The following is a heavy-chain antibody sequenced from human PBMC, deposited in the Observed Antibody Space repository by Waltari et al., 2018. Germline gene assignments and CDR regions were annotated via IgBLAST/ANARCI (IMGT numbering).Heavy chain of an antibody. J-gene: IGHJ4*02. V-gene: IGHV4-59*01. CDR2: IYYSGST. D-gene: IGHD3-3*01. CDR3: ARDGLGYYDFWSGYLDY. CDR1: GGSISSYY. Sequence: QVQLQESGPGLVKPSETLSLTCTVSGGSISSYYWSWIRQPPGKGLEWIGYIYYSGSTNYNPSLKSRVTISVDTSKNQFSLKLSSVTAADTAVYYCARDGLGYYDFWSGYLDYWGQGTLVTVSS.